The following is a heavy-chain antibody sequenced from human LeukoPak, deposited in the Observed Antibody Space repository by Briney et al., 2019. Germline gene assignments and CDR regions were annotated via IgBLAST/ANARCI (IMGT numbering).Heavy chain of an antibody. CDR1: GITFRNCW. CDR3: ATENY. CDR2: IKPDGSEK. Sequence: AGGSLTLSCAVSGITFRNCWMSWVRQAPGKGPEWVATIKPDGSEKFYVDSVEGRFTISRDNTKNSLFLQMNSLSADDTAVYHCATENYWGQGTLVAVSS. V-gene: IGHV3-7*01. J-gene: IGHJ4*02.